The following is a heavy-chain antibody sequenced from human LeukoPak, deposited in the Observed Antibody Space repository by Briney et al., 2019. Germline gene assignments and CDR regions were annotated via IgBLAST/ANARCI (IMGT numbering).Heavy chain of an antibody. CDR2: IYHSGST. CDR3: ARGSSGWPFDY. D-gene: IGHD6-19*01. Sequence: SQTLSLTCAVSGGSISSGGYSWSWIRQPPGKGLEWIGYIYHSGSTYYNPSLKSRVTISVDRSKNQFSLKLSSVTAADTAVYYCARGSSGWPFDYWGQGTLVTVSS. CDR1: GGSISSGGYS. V-gene: IGHV4-30-2*01. J-gene: IGHJ4*02.